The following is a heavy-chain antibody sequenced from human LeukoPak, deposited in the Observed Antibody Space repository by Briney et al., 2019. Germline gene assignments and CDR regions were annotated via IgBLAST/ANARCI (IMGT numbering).Heavy chain of an antibody. CDR1: GFTFSSYW. CDR2: INSDGSST. D-gene: IGHD3-3*01. Sequence: PGGSLRLSCAASGFTFSSYWMHWVRQAPGKGLVWVSRINSDGSSTSYADSVKGRFTISRDNAKNTQYLQMNSLRAEDTAVYYCASYDFWSGYYPYWGQGTLVTVSS. CDR3: ASYDFWSGYYPY. J-gene: IGHJ4*02. V-gene: IGHV3-74*01.